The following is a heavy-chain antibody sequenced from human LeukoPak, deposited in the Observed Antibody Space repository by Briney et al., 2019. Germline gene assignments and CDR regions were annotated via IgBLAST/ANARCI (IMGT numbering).Heavy chain of an antibody. Sequence: PSETLSLTCTVSGGSISTSNYYWGWIRQPPGKGLEWIGNIFYSGSTYYSPSLKSRVTISVDTSKNQFSLKLSSVTAADTAVYYCAREHYDILTGYHNWFDPWGQGTLVTVSS. D-gene: IGHD3-9*01. CDR3: AREHYDILTGYHNWFDP. CDR2: IFYSGST. V-gene: IGHV4-39*07. J-gene: IGHJ5*02. CDR1: GGSISTSNYY.